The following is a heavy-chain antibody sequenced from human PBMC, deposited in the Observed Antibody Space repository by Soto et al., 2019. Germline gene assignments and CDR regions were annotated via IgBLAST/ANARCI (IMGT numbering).Heavy chain of an antibody. CDR2: IRGSGASI. CDR1: GFTFSSYV. CDR3: AKDGLGSCTGGTCYGSDY. Sequence: EVQLLESGGNLVQPGGSLRLSCAASGFTFSSYVMRWVRQAPGKGLEWVSIIRGSGASIYDADSVKGRFTISRDNSKKTVYLHINILRAEDTAVYYCAKDGLGSCTGGTCYGSDYWGQGTLVTVSS. V-gene: IGHV3-23*01. D-gene: IGHD2-15*01. J-gene: IGHJ4*02.